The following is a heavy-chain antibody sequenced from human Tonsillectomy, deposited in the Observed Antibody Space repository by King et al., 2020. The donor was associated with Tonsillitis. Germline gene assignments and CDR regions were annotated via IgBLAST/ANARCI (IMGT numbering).Heavy chain of an antibody. V-gene: IGHV3-53*01. Sequence: VQLVESGGGLIQPGGSLRLSCAASGFTVSSNYMSWVRQAPGKGLEWVSVIYSGGSTYYPAAMKGRFTISRDKSENTLYLQRNSLGAEDTAVYYCLGYYDSSGYSDSWGQGTLVTVSS. D-gene: IGHD3-22*01. CDR3: LGYYDSSGYSDS. J-gene: IGHJ4*02. CDR1: GFTVSSNY. CDR2: IYSGGST.